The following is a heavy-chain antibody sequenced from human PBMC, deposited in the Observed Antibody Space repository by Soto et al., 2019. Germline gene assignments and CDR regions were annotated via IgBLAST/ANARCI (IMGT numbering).Heavy chain of an antibody. D-gene: IGHD2-21*02. J-gene: IGHJ4*02. CDR1: GFTFSSYA. CDR3: AKGPSYNLVTATYYFDY. V-gene: IGHV3-23*01. Sequence: GGSLRLSCAASGFTFSSYAMSWVRQAPGKGLEWVSAISGSGGSTYYADSVKGRFTISRDNSKNTLYLQMNSLRAEDTAVYYCAKGPSYNLVTATYYFDYWGQGTLVTVSS. CDR2: ISGSGGST.